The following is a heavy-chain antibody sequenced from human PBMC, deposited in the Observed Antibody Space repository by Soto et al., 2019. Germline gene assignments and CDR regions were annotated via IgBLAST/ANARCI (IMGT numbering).Heavy chain of an antibody. CDR1: GYTFTIYA. D-gene: IGHD6-19*01. Sequence: ASVKVSCKASGYTFTIYAMHWVRQATGQGLEWMGWMNPNSGNTGYAQKFQGRVTMTRNTSISTAYMELSSLRSEDTAVYYCARERTVAGNDYWGQGTLVTVSS. CDR2: MNPNSGNT. V-gene: IGHV1-8*02. J-gene: IGHJ4*02. CDR3: ARERTVAGNDY.